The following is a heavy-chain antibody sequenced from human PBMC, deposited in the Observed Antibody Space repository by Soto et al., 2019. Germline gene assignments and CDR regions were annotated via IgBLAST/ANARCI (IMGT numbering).Heavy chain of an antibody. CDR1: GDTFKSYA. D-gene: IGHD3-16*01. J-gene: IGHJ3*01. V-gene: IGHV1-69*12. CDR2: IIPIFGAA. Sequence: QVQLVQSGAEVKKPGSSVKVSCKASGDTFKSYAISWVRQAPGQGLEWMGGIIPIFGAAIYAQKFRGRVTISADESTNTAYMDLTSLKSDDTAMYYCAKDVGDAFDVWGQGTMVTVSS. CDR3: AKDVGDAFDV.